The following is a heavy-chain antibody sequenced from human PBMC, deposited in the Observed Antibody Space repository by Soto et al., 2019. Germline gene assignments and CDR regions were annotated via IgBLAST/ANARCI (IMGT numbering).Heavy chain of an antibody. D-gene: IGHD3-10*01. CDR3: ARVRPTYYYYGLDV. CDR1: GFTFSDHY. V-gene: IGHV3-11*05. Sequence: QVQLVESGGGLVRPGGPLRLSCTASGFTFSDHYMNWIRQVPGKGLEWLSYISSSGSFTNYADSVKGRFIISRDNGKKSLYLQMNNPTADDTALYYCARVRPTYYYYGLDVWGQGTTVTV. CDR2: ISSSGSFT. J-gene: IGHJ3*01.